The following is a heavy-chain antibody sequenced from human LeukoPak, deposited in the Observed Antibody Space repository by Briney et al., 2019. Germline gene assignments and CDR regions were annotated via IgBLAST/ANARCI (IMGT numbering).Heavy chain of an antibody. V-gene: IGHV3-20*04. CDR3: ARDLTCSGGSCYFDN. J-gene: IGHJ4*02. D-gene: IGHD2-15*01. CDR1: GFTFDDYG. Sequence: GGSLRLSCAASGFTFDDYGMSWGRQAPGKGLEWVSGINWNGGSTGYADSVKGRFTISRDNAKNSLYLQMNSLRAEDTALYYCARDLTCSGGSCYFDNWGQGTLVTVSS. CDR2: INWNGGST.